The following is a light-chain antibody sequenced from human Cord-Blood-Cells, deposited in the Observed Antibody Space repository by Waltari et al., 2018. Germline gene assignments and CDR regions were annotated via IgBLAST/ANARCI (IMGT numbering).Light chain of an antibody. CDR2: DVS. Sequence: QSALTQPASVSGSPGQSITISCTGTSSDVGGYNYVSWYPQHPGKSPKLMIYDVSKRPSGGSKRLYGSKYGNTASLTISVLQAEDEADYYCSSYTSSSTLVFGTGTKVTVL. CDR1: SSDVGGYNY. CDR3: SSYTSSSTLV. V-gene: IGLV2-14*01. J-gene: IGLJ1*01.